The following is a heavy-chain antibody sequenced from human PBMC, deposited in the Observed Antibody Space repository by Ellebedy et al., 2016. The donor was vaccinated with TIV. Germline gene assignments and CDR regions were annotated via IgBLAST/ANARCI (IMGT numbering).Heavy chain of an antibody. Sequence: AASVKVSCKASGYTFTNYAMHWVRQAPGKRLECMGWINAGNGNTKYSQKFQGRVTITRDTSASTAYMELSSLRSEDTAVYYCARGDRVAPPFDYWGQGTLVTVSS. CDR2: INAGNGNT. CDR3: ARGDRVAPPFDY. D-gene: IGHD2-15*01. J-gene: IGHJ4*02. V-gene: IGHV1-3*01. CDR1: GYTFTNYA.